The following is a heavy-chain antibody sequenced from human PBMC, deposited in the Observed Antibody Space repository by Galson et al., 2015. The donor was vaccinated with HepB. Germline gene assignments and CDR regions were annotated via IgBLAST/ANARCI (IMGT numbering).Heavy chain of an antibody. Sequence: SVKVSCKASGYSFISYGISWVRQAPGQGLEWMGWISTYNGDTNYAEKFQGRVTMTTDTSTSTVFMEMRSLKSDDTAVYYCAMNTGSRVGGLDYWGQGTLVIVSS. CDR2: ISTYNGDT. CDR1: GYSFISYG. D-gene: IGHD1-26*01. J-gene: IGHJ4*02. V-gene: IGHV1-18*04. CDR3: AMNTGSRVGGLDY.